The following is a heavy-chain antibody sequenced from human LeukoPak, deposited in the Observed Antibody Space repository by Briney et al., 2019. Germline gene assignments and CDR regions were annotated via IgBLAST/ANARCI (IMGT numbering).Heavy chain of an antibody. D-gene: IGHD2-2*01. CDR1: GLTVSSNY. J-gene: IGHJ4*02. Sequence: GGSLRLSCVPSGLTVSSNYMSGVRQAPGKGLEWVSVTYSGGSTDYADSVKGRFTISRDNSKNTLYLQMNSLRVEDTAVYYCAGGLGYARSYWGQGTLVTVSS. CDR3: AGGLGYARSY. V-gene: IGHV3-66*01. CDR2: TYSGGST.